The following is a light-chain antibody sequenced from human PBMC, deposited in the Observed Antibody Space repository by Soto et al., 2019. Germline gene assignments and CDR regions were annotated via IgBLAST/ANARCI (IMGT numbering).Light chain of an antibody. CDR3: QQYGSLWT. CDR2: RAS. J-gene: IGKJ1*01. Sequence: EIVLTQSPGTLSLSPGETATLSCRASRSVSSNYLAWYQQRPGQAPRLLINRASNRATGIPDRFTGSGSGTDFTLTISRLEPEDFAVYYCQQYGSLWTFGQGTKVDIK. CDR1: RSVSSNY. V-gene: IGKV3-20*01.